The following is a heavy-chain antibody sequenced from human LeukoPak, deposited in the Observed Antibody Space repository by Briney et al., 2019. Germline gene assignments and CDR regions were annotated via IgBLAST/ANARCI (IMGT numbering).Heavy chain of an antibody. CDR1: GFTFSSYW. V-gene: IGHV3-7*01. J-gene: IGHJ4*02. Sequence: GGSLRLSCAASGFTFSSYWMSWVRQAPGKGLEWVANIKQDGSEKYYVDSVKGRFTISRDNSKNTLYLQMNSLRAEDTAVYYCAREAANDILTGYYSDYWGQGTLVTVSS. CDR3: AREAANDILTGYYSDY. D-gene: IGHD3-9*01. CDR2: IKQDGSEK.